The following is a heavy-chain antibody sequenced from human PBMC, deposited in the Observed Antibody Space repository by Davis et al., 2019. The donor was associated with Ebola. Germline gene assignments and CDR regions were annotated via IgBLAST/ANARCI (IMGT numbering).Heavy chain of an antibody. CDR3: ARDPHDYGDYVLYYYYGMDV. CDR2: ISSSSSYI. V-gene: IGHV3-21*01. Sequence: GGSLRLSCAASGFTFSSYSMNWVRQAPGKGLEWVSSISSSSSYIYYADSVKGRFTISRDNSKNTLYLQMNSLRAEDTAVYYCARDPHDYGDYVLYYYYGMDVWGQGTTVTVSS. J-gene: IGHJ6*02. CDR1: GFTFSSYS. D-gene: IGHD4-17*01.